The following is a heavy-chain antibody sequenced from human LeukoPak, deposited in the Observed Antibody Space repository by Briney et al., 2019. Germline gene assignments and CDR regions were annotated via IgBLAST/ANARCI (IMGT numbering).Heavy chain of an antibody. CDR2: ISYDGSNK. J-gene: IGHJ4*02. Sequence: GGSLRLSCAASGFTFSSYGMHWVRQAPGKGLEWVAVISYDGSNKYYADSVKGRFTISRDNSKNTLYLQMSSLRAEDTAVYYCAKSPYSSFTFDYWGQGTLVTVSS. CDR3: AKSPYSSFTFDY. D-gene: IGHD6-6*01. V-gene: IGHV3-30*18. CDR1: GFTFSSYG.